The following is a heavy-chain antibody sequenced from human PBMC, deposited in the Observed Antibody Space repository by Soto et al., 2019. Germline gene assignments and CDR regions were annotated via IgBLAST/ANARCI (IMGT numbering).Heavy chain of an antibody. CDR3: ARNNALTSGKYSFDS. Sequence: PSETLSLTCTVSGGSISNYYWSWIRQPPGNGLEWIGYIHSTGSTNYNPSLRSRVIMSVDTSKKQVSLNLNSVTAADTAVYYCARNNALTSGKYSFDSWGRGTLVTVSS. CDR2: IHSTGST. V-gene: IGHV4-59*08. J-gene: IGHJ4*02. CDR1: GGSISNYY. D-gene: IGHD2-15*01.